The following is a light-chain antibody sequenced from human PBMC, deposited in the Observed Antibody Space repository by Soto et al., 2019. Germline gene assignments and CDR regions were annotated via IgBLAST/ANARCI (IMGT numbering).Light chain of an antibody. V-gene: IGKV3-20*01. CDR3: QQYGSSPRT. J-gene: IGKJ1*01. CDR2: GAS. CDR1: QSVNSNY. Sequence: EIVLTQSPSTLSLSPGERATLSCRASQSVNSNYLAWYQHKPGQAPRLLIYGASSRATGIPDRFSGSGSGTDFTLTISRLEPEDFAVYYCQQYGSSPRTFGQGTKVDIK.